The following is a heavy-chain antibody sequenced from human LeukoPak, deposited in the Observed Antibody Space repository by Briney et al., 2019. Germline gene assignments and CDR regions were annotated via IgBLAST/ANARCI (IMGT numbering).Heavy chain of an antibody. CDR1: GGSISSYY. CDR2: IYYSGST. CDR3: ARRDTAMDAFDI. J-gene: IGHJ3*02. Sequence: PSETLSLTCTVSGGSISSYYWSWTRQPPGKGLEWIGYIYYSGSTNYNPSLKSRVTISVDTSKNQFSLKLSSVTAADTAVYYCARRDTAMDAFDIWGQGTMVTVSS. D-gene: IGHD5-18*01. V-gene: IGHV4-59*08.